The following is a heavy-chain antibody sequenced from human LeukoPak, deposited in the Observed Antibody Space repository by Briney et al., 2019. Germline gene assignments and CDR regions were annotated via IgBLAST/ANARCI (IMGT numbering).Heavy chain of an antibody. CDR1: GFTFSSYD. Sequence: GGSLTLSCAASGFTFSSYDMHWVRQATGKGLEWVSTIGTAGYTYYPGSVKGRFTISRENAKNSLHLQMNSLRAGDTAVYYCARGTRAGHFDYWGQGTLVTVSS. CDR3: ARGTRAGHFDY. CDR2: IGTAGYT. D-gene: IGHD1-7*01. J-gene: IGHJ4*02. V-gene: IGHV3-13*01.